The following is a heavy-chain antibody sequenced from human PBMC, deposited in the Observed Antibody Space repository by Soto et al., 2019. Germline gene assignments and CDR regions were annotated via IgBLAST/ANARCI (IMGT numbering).Heavy chain of an antibody. CDR3: ARGGDTPAESWFDP. V-gene: IGHV4-31*03. Sequence: QVQLQESGPGLVKPSQTLSLTCTVSGGSISSGGYYWSWIRQHPGKGLEGIGYIYYSGSTYYNPSLKSRVTISADTSKNQSSLKLSSVTAADTAVYYCARGGDTPAESWFDPWGQGTLVTVSS. J-gene: IGHJ5*02. CDR1: GGSISSGGYY. CDR2: IYYSGST.